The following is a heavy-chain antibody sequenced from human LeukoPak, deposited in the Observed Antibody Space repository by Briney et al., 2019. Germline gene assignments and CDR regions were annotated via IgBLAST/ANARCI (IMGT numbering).Heavy chain of an antibody. D-gene: IGHD3-22*01. CDR2: IWYDGSNK. V-gene: IGHV3-33*01. CDR3: ARDLGYDSSGGTDY. Sequence: GGSLRPSCAASGFTFSSYGMHWVRQAPGKGLEWVAVIWYDGSNKYYADSVKGRFTISRDNSKNTLYLQMNSLRAEDTAVYYCARDLGYDSSGGTDYWGQGTLVTVSS. CDR1: GFTFSSYG. J-gene: IGHJ4*02.